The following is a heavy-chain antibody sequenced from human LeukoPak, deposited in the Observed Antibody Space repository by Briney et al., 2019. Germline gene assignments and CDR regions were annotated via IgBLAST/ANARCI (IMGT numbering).Heavy chain of an antibody. Sequence: PGGSLRLSCAASGFTFSSYAMSWVRQAPGKGLEWVSTISGRGGSTYYADSVKGRFTISRDKFKNTLYLQMRSLRAEDTATYFCARNDGSYLKYYFDYWGQGNRVTVSS. D-gene: IGHD1-1*01. V-gene: IGHV3-23*01. J-gene: IGHJ4*02. CDR3: ARNDGSYLKYYFDY. CDR1: GFTFSSYA. CDR2: ISGRGGST.